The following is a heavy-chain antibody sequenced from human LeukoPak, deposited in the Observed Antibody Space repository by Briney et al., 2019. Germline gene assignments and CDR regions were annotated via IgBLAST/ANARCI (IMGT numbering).Heavy chain of an antibody. Sequence: SETLSLTCTVSGGSISRYYWTSIRQPPGKELEWSGYIYYSGSTNYNPSLKSRVTISLDTSKHQFSLKLSSVTAADTAVYYCARGQRYYYDSSGPYYFDYWGQGTLVTVSS. CDR3: ARGQRYYYDSSGPYYFDY. D-gene: IGHD3-22*01. CDR2: IYYSGST. V-gene: IGHV4-59*01. CDR1: GGSISRYY. J-gene: IGHJ4*02.